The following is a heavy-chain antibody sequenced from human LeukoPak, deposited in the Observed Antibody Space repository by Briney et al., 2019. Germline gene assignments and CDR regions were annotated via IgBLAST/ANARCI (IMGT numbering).Heavy chain of an antibody. V-gene: IGHV3-49*03. Sequence: GRSLRLSCTTSGFTFGDYAMSWFRQAPGKGLEWVGFIRSKAYGGTTEYAASVKGRFTISRDDSKSIAYLQMNSLKTEDTAVYYCTRFLFTTVVTPTLGYFQHWGQGTLVTVSP. CDR2: IRSKAYGGTT. CDR1: GFTFGDYA. CDR3: TRFLFTTVVTPTLGYFQH. D-gene: IGHD4-23*01. J-gene: IGHJ1*01.